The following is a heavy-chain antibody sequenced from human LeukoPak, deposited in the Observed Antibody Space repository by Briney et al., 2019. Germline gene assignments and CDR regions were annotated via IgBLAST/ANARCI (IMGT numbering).Heavy chain of an antibody. D-gene: IGHD5-18*01. Sequence: SVKVSCKASGGTFINYAINWVRQAPGQGGEWMGGIIPIFGTANYQQKFQARVTIPAHESTRTAYMRLISLRFEDTAVYYCPRASSDAKAMATPFPYWGQGTLLSVSS. CDR3: PRASSDAKAMATPFPY. J-gene: IGHJ4*02. CDR2: IIPIFGTA. V-gene: IGHV1-69*13. CDR1: GGTFINYA.